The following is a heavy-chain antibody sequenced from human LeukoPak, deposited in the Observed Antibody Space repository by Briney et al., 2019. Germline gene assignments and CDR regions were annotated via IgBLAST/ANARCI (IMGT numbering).Heavy chain of an antibody. CDR2: IYYSGST. CDR1: GGSFSGYY. CDR3: ARSHSGAFDI. J-gene: IGHJ3*02. Sequence: SETLSLTCAVYGGSFSGYYWSWIRQPPGKGLEWIGYIYYSGSTNYNPSLKSRVTISVDTSKNQFSLKLSSVTAADTAVYYRARSHSGAFDIWGQGTMVTVSS. V-gene: IGHV4-59*01.